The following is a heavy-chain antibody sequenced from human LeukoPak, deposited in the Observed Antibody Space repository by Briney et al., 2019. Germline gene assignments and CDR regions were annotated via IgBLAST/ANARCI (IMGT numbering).Heavy chain of an antibody. V-gene: IGHV1-69*04. D-gene: IGHD1-1*01. CDR3: ARVGTTGRKYNWFDP. CDR2: IIPIFGIA. J-gene: IGHJ5*02. CDR1: GGTFSSYA. Sequence: GSSVKVSCKASGGTFSSYAISWVRQAPGQGLERMGRIIPIFGIANYAQKFQGRVTITADKSTSTAYMELSSLRSEDTAVYYCARVGTTGRKYNWFDPWGQGTLVTVSS.